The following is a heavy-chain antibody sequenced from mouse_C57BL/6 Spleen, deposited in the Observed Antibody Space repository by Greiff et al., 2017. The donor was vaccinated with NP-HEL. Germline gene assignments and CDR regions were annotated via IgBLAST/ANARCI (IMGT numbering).Heavy chain of an antibody. V-gene: IGHV1-69*01. Sequence: QVQLQQPGAELVMPGASVKLSCKASGYTFTSYWMHWVKQRPGQGLEWIGEIDPSDSYTNYNQKFKGKSTLTVDKSSSTAYMQLSSLTSEDSAVYYWARRSTAANLGWFAYWGQGTLVTVSA. J-gene: IGHJ3*01. D-gene: IGHD1-2*01. CDR2: IDPSDSYT. CDR1: GYTFTSYW. CDR3: ARRSTAANLGWFAY.